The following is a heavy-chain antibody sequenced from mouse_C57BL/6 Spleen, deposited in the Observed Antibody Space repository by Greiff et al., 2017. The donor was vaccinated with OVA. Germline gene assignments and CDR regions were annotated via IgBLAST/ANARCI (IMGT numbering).Heavy chain of an antibody. CDR3: TRGEGLFYYWYFDV. CDR1: GFTFSSYA. V-gene: IGHV5-9-1*02. CDR2: ISSGGDYI. Sequence: EVKVVESGEGLVKPGGSLKLSCAASGFTFSSYAMSWVRQTPEKRLEWVAYISSGGDYIYYADTVKGRFTISRDNARNTLYLQMSSLKSEDTAMYYCTRGEGLFYYWYFDVWGTGTTVTVSS. D-gene: IGHD3-3*01. J-gene: IGHJ1*03.